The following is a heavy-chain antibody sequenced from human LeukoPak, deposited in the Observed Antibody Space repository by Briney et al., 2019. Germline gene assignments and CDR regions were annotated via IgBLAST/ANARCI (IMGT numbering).Heavy chain of an antibody. V-gene: IGHV1-46*01. CDR3: ARGGITMVRGVIWNYYYYMDV. D-gene: IGHD3-10*01. J-gene: IGHJ6*03. Sequence: ASVKVSCKASGYTFTSYYMHWVRQAPGRGLEWMGIINPSGGNTSYAQKFQGRVTMTRDTSTSTVYMELSSLRSEDTAVYYCARGGITMVRGVIWNYYYYMDVWGKGTTVTISS. CDR2: INPSGGNT. CDR1: GYTFTSYY.